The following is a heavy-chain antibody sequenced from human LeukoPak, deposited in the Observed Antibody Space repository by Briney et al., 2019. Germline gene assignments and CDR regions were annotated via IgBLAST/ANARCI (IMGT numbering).Heavy chain of an antibody. CDR2: INHSGST. D-gene: IGHD3-9*01. CDR3: ARGPRSFDWLLSAKYYFDY. Sequence: SETLSLTRAVYGGSFSGYYWSWIRQPPGKGLEWIGEINHSGSTNYNPSLKSRVTIPVDTSKNQFSLKLSSVTAADTAVYYCARGPRSFDWLLSAKYYFDYWGQGTLVTVSS. CDR1: GGSFSGYY. V-gene: IGHV4-34*01. J-gene: IGHJ4*02.